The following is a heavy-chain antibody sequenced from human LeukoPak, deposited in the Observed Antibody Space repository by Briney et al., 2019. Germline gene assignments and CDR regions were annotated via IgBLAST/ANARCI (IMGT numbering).Heavy chain of an antibody. CDR2: IYYSGST. Sequence: KTSETLSLTCTVSGGSISSSSYYWGWIRQPPGKGLEWIGTIYYSGSTYYNPSLKSRVTISVDTSKNQFSLKLSSVTAADTAVYYCARHLTSGWYKSSFDYWGQGTLVTVSS. CDR1: GGSISSSSYY. D-gene: IGHD6-19*01. V-gene: IGHV4-39*01. CDR3: ARHLTSGWYKSSFDY. J-gene: IGHJ4*02.